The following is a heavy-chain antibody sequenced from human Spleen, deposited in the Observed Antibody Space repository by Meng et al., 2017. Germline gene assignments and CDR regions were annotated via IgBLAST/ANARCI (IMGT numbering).Heavy chain of an antibody. D-gene: IGHD3-22*01. V-gene: IGHV1-18*01. Sequence: QVHLVQSGPEVKKPGASVKVSCKASGYTFTSYGISWVRQAPGQGLEWMGWISAYNGNTNYAQKLQGRVTMTTDTSTSTAYMELRSLRSDDTAVYYCARVDYYDSSGTRTRGNFDYWGQGALVTVSS. CDR3: ARVDYYDSSGTRTRGNFDY. CDR1: GYTFTSYG. J-gene: IGHJ4*02. CDR2: ISAYNGNT.